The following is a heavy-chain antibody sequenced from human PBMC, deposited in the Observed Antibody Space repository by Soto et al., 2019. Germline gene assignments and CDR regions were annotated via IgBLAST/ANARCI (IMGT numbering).Heavy chain of an antibody. Sequence: SETLSLTCSVSGGSFTGDYWSWIRQPAGKGLQWIGREFGNGAGTPIYNSLLKSRARMSADPSKRQFSLTLTSVTAADTAVYYCARDLPPYGGRRSPPTGAFEDWGQGIMVTVSS. CDR3: ARDLPPYGGRRSPPTGAFED. J-gene: IGHJ4*02. CDR2: EFGNGAGTP. CDR1: GGSFTGDY. D-gene: IGHD2-15*01. V-gene: IGHV4-4*07.